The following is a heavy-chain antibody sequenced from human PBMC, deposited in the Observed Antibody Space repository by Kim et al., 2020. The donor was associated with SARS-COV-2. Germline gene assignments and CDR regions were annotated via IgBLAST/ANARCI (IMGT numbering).Heavy chain of an antibody. J-gene: IGHJ3*02. Sequence: GGSLRLSCAASGFTVSSNYMSWVRQAPGKGLEWVSVIYSGGSTYYADSVKGRFTISRHNSKNTLYLQMNSLRAEDTAVYYCARDLIRESSGWHDAFDIWGQGTMVTVSS. CDR2: IYSGGST. CDR3: ARDLIRESSGWHDAFDI. CDR1: GFTVSSNY. V-gene: IGHV3-53*04. D-gene: IGHD3-22*01.